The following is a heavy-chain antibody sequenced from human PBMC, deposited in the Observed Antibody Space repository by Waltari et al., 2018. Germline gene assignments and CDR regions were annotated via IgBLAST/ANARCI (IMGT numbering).Heavy chain of an antibody. Sequence: EVQLVESGGGLVQPGRSLRLYCAASGFTLLYYAMHWVRQAPGKGLEWVSGISWNSDYINYADSVKGRFTISRDKNFLYLQMNSLRAEDTAFYYCARDPLYGSYEFDCWGQGTLVTVSS. V-gene: IGHV3-9*01. D-gene: IGHD1-26*01. CDR3: ARDPLYGSYEFDC. J-gene: IGHJ4*02. CDR2: ISWNSDYI. CDR1: GFTLLYYA.